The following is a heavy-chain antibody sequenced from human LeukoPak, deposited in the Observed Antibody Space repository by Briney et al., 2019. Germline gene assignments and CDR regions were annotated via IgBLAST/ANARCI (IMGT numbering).Heavy chain of an antibody. CDR2: ITSSGSAT. Sequence: PGGSLRLSCAASGFTFRDYYMGVIRQAPGKGLEWISYITSSGSATYSADSVKGRFTISRDNSKNSVYLQMNSLRVEDTSVYYCARAFNDGFDIWGQGTKVTVSS. CDR1: GFTFRDYY. V-gene: IGHV3-11*04. CDR3: ARAFNDGFDI. J-gene: IGHJ3*02.